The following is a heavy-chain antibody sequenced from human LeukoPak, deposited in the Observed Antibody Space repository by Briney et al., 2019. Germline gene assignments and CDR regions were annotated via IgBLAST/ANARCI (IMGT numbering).Heavy chain of an antibody. Sequence: PGGSLRLSCAASGFTFSNFGIHWVRQAPGKGLEWVAVISYDGSNKYYADSVKGRFTISRDNSKNTLYLQMNSLRAEDTAVYYCTRVGYIDEGIDYWGQGTLVTVSS. D-gene: IGHD5-24*01. CDR2: ISYDGSNK. J-gene: IGHJ4*02. V-gene: IGHV3-30*03. CDR1: GFTFSNFG. CDR3: TRVGYIDEGIDY.